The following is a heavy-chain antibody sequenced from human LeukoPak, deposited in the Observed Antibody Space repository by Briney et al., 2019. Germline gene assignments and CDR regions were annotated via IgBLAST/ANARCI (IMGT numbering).Heavy chain of an antibody. CDR2: IYHSGST. CDR3: ARVRRTLGFCSSPSCYPSYASPYYFDY. CDR1: GGSISSGDYY. J-gene: IGHJ4*02. Sequence: SETLSLTCTVSGGSISSGDYYWSWIRQPPGKGLEWIGYIYHSGSTNYNPSLKSRVTMSVDTSKNQFSLKLSSVTAADTAVYYWARVRRTLGFCSSPSCYPSYASPYYFDYGGQEPLAPVS. D-gene: IGHD2-2*01. V-gene: IGHV4-61*08.